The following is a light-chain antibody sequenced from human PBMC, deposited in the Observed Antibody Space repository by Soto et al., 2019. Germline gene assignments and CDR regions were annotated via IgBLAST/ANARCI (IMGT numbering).Light chain of an antibody. CDR2: KVS. CDR3: QHYYYPQWT. CDR1: QSLAHSNGNTY. Sequence: DTVMTQSPLSSPVTLGQPASISCRSSQSLAHSNGNTYLSWRQQRPGQPPRLLIYKVSNRLSGVPDRFSGSGAGTDFTLTISRLAPEDSAIYYCQHYYYPQWTFGQGTKVDIK. J-gene: IGKJ1*01. V-gene: IGKV2-24*01.